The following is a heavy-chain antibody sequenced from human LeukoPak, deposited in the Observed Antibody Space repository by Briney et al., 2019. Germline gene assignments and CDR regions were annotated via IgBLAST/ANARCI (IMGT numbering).Heavy chain of an antibody. D-gene: IGHD1-26*01. CDR2: IIPRLDTT. J-gene: IGHJ6*02. V-gene: IGHV1-69*08. Sequence: VKVSCQASGVIFRIHWVGQAHGQGLEWMGRIIPRLDTTNYAQKFQGRVTITTDKSTDTVYMELRRLRSEDTAVYYCANLVGPLDVWGQGTTVSVSS. CDR3: ANLVGPLDV. CDR1: GVIFRI.